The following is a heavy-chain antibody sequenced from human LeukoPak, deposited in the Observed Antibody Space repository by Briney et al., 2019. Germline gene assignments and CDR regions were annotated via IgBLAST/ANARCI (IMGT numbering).Heavy chain of an antibody. CDR1: GYIFDSYG. CDR2: ISAYNGNT. Sequence: VASMKVSCKASGYIFDSYGISWVRQAPGQGLEWVGWISAYNGNTKYAQKFQGRVTITADESTSTAYMELSSLRSEDTAVYYCARDRRALGYCSSTSCSYENWFDPWGQGTLVTVSS. CDR3: ARDRRALGYCSSTSCSYENWFDP. J-gene: IGHJ5*02. D-gene: IGHD2-2*01. V-gene: IGHV1-18*01.